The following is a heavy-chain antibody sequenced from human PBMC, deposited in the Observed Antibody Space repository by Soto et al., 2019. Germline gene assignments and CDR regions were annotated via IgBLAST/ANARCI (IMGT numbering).Heavy chain of an antibody. Sequence: QVQLVQSGAEVKKLGASVKVSCKASGYTFTSYDISWVRQAPGQGLEWMGWIRVYNGKTNYAQKFQDRVTVTTDTSTSTAYMELRSLRSDDTAVYYCARASGGYSDRWGQGTLVTVSS. J-gene: IGHJ5*02. D-gene: IGHD1-26*01. CDR1: GYTFTSYD. CDR3: ARASGGYSDR. V-gene: IGHV1-18*04. CDR2: IRVYNGKT.